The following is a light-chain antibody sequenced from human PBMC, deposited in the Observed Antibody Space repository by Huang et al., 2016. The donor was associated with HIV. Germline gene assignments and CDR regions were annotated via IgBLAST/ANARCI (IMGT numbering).Light chain of an antibody. CDR3: QQYNNWPLS. Sequence: EIVMTQSPDTLSVSPGERATLACRASQSVGSNLAWYQQKPGQAPSLLIYASSTRATVIAARFSGCGSGTEFSFTISSLQSEDFAVYYCQQYNNWPLSFGQGTELEIK. CDR2: ASS. V-gene: IGKV3-15*01. J-gene: IGKJ2*01. CDR1: QSVGSN.